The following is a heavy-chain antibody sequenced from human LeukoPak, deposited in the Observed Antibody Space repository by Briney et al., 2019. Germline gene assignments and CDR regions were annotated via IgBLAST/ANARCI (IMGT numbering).Heavy chain of an antibody. J-gene: IGHJ5*02. Sequence: GSLRLSCAASGFTFSSYAMSWVRQPPGKGLEWIGEINHSGSTNYNPSLKSRVTISVDTSKNQFSLKLSSVTAADTAVYYCARGGSSSWLYNWFDPWGQGTLVTVSS. V-gene: IGHV4-34*01. CDR3: ARGGSSSWLYNWFDP. CDR1: GFTFSSYA. CDR2: INHSGST. D-gene: IGHD6-13*01.